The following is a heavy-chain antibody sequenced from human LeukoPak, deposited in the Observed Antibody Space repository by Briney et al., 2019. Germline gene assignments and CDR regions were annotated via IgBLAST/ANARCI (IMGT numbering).Heavy chain of an antibody. CDR3: ARGVVPAASGEFWFDP. J-gene: IGHJ5*02. CDR1: GFTFSSYG. V-gene: IGHV3-33*01. Sequence: GGSLRLSCAASGFTFSSYGMHSVRQAPGKGLEWVAVIWYDGSNKYYADSVKGRFTISRDNSKNTLYLQMNSLRAEDTAVYYCARGVVPAASGEFWFDPWGQGTLVTVSS. CDR2: IWYDGSNK. D-gene: IGHD2-2*01.